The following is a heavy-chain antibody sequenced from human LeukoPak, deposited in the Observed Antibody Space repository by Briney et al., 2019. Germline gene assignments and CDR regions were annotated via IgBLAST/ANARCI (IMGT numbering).Heavy chain of an antibody. V-gene: IGHV3-74*01. D-gene: IGHD4-11*01. Sequence: GGSLRLSCAASGFAFSSYWMHWVRQAPGMGLVWVSRIRSDGSSTTYADSVKGRFTISRDNTKNTLYLQMNSLRADDTAVYYCARDDYNRHWGQGTLVTVSS. CDR1: GFAFSSYW. J-gene: IGHJ4*02. CDR2: IRSDGSST. CDR3: ARDDYNRH.